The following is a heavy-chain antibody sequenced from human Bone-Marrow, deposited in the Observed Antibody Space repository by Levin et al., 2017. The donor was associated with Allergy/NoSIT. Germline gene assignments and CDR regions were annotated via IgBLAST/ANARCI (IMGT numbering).Heavy chain of an antibody. D-gene: IGHD3-10*01. J-gene: IGHJ4*02. V-gene: IGHV4-30-2*01. CDR3: ARELRGPAISGGYFDY. Sequence: SQTLSLTCAVSGDSIRSGGYSWNWLRQPPGKGLEWIGYIYHSGRTYYNPSLRSRVTISIDRSENQFSLNLSSVTAADTAIYYCARELRGPAISGGYFDYWGQGLLVTVSS. CDR2: IYHSGRT. CDR1: GDSIRSGGYS.